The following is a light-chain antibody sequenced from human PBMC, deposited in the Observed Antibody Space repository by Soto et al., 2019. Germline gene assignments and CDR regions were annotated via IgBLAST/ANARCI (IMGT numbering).Light chain of an antibody. J-gene: IGKJ5*01. V-gene: IGKV3-20*01. CDR2: RAS. CDR1: QSVSSY. Sequence: IVNTQSPVSLPVSCGAGATISCRGSQSVSSYLAWYYQKPGQAPRLLIYRASSRAAGIPDRFSGSGSETDFTLTISSLESEDFAVYYCQQYDNSPITFGQGTRLEIK. CDR3: QQYDNSPIT.